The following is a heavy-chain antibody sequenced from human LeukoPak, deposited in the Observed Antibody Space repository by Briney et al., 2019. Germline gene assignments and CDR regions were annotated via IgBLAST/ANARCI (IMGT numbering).Heavy chain of an antibody. Sequence: PSETLSLTCTVSGGSIGNFYWNWMRQSPGKGLEWIGYIYYSGTTNYNPSLKSRVTISLGMSSNQFSLRLDSVTAADTAVYYCARAASLDYWGQGILVTVSS. V-gene: IGHV4-59*01. D-gene: IGHD2-2*01. CDR2: IYYSGTT. CDR1: GGSIGNFY. J-gene: IGHJ4*02. CDR3: ARAASLDY.